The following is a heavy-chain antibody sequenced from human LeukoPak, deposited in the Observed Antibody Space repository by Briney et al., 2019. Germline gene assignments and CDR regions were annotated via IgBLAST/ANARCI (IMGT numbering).Heavy chain of an antibody. J-gene: IGHJ4*02. Sequence: GGSLRLSCAASGFTFSTFSINWVRQAPGKGLEWVSYISSSSNTIYYADSVKGRFTISRDNAKNSLYLQMNSLRAEDTAVYYCARGPGGGDFWNDYYLIDYWGQGTLVTVSS. V-gene: IGHV3-48*01. CDR2: ISSSSNTI. D-gene: IGHD3-3*01. CDR1: GFTFSTFS. CDR3: ARGPGGGDFWNDYYLIDY.